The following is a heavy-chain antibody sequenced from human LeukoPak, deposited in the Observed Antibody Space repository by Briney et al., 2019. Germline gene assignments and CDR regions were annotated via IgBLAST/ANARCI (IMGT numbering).Heavy chain of an antibody. CDR2: IIPIFGTA. V-gene: IGHV1-69*13. J-gene: IGHJ1*01. Sequence: SVKVSCKASGYTFTSYGISWVRQAPGQGLEWMGGIIPIFGTANYAQKFQGRVTITADESTSTAYMELSSLRSEDTAVYYCARPQDPYYYDSSGYYTYFQHWGQGTLVTVSS. CDR3: ARPQDPYYYDSSGYYTYFQH. D-gene: IGHD3-22*01. CDR1: GYTFTSYG.